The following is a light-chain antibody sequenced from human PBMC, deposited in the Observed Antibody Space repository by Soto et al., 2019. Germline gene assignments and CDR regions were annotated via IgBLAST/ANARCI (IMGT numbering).Light chain of an antibody. Sequence: DIVLTQSPATLSLSPGERAILSCRASQSVGSNLAWYQQKPGQAPRLLIYDASTRATGIPARFSGSGSGTDFTLTISSLEPEDFAVYYCQQRSNWPPLTFGGGTKVDIK. CDR1: QSVGSN. CDR2: DAS. J-gene: IGKJ4*01. CDR3: QQRSNWPPLT. V-gene: IGKV3-11*01.